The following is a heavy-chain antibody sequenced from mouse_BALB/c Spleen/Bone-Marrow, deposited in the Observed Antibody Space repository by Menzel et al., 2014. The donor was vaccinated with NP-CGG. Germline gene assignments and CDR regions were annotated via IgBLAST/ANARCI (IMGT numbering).Heavy chain of an antibody. V-gene: IGHV5-6*01. D-gene: IGHD1-1*01. CDR3: ARDFITTDAIDY. CDR2: ISSGGSYT. J-gene: IGHJ4*01. CDR1: GFTSSSYG. Sequence: EVQVVESGGDLVKPGGSLKLSCAASGFTSSSYGMSWVRQTPDKRLEWVATISSGGSYTYYPDSVKGRFTISRDNAKNTLYLQMSSLKSEDTAMYYCARDFITTDAIDYWGQGTSVTVSS.